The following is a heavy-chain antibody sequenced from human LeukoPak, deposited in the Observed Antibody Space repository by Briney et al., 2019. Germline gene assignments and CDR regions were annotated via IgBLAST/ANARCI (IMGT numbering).Heavy chain of an antibody. CDR2: NNHSGST. CDR3: ARGSRSQYYYYMDV. Sequence: PSETVSLTCAVYCRSFSVHYWRWIRQPPGKGRECIGKNNHSGSTNYTPSVKSRVTISGDTSKNPFSLKLSSVTAADTAVYYCARGSRSQYYYYMDVWGQGTTVTVSS. D-gene: IGHD2-15*01. J-gene: IGHJ6*03. CDR1: CRSFSVHY. V-gene: IGHV4-34*01.